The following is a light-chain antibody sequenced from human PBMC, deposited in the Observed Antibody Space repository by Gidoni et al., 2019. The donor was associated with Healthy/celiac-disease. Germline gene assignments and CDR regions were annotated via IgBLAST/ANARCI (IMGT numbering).Light chain of an antibody. CDR2: DNN. J-gene: IGLJ2*01. V-gene: IGLV1-51*01. CDR1: RSNIGNNY. Sequence: QSVLTQPPSVSAAPGQKVTISCSGRRSNIGNNYVSWYKQLPGTAPKLLIYDNNKRPSGIPDRFSGSKSGTSATLGITGLQTGDEADYYCGTWDSSLSAGGVFGGGTKLTVL. CDR3: GTWDSSLSAGGV.